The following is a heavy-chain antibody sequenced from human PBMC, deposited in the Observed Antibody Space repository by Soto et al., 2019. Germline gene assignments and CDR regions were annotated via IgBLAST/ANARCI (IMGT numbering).Heavy chain of an antibody. J-gene: IGHJ4*02. CDR1: GYTFTGYY. V-gene: IGHV1-2*02. Sequence: ASVKVSCKASGYTFTGYYIHWVRQAPGQGLEWMGWINPNRGGTNYAQKFQGRVTMTRDTSISTAYMELSRLTSDDTAVYYCARAWRDILTGYSHFDYWGQGALVTVSS. D-gene: IGHD3-9*01. CDR3: ARAWRDILTGYSHFDY. CDR2: INPNRGGT.